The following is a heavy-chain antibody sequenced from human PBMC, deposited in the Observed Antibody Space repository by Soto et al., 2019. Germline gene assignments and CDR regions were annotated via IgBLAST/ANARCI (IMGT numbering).Heavy chain of an antibody. Sequence: EAQLVESGGDLVQPRGSLRLSCAASGFTFRNFAMTSVRQAPGKGLEWVSGISGSGRMTYYGHSVKGRFTVYRDNSKNILYLQLDSLGAEDTAVYYCSKGGEESVNEPIPGDCWGQGTVVTVSS. V-gene: IGHV3-23*04. J-gene: IGHJ4*02. CDR1: GFTFRNFA. D-gene: IGHD1-1*01. CDR2: ISGSGRMT. CDR3: SKGGEESVNEPIPGDC.